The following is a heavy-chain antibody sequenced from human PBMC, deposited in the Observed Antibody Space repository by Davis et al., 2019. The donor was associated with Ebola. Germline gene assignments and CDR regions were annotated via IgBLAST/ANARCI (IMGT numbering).Heavy chain of an antibody. V-gene: IGHV1-2*02. D-gene: IGHD2-2*01. Sequence: ASVTVSCKASGYTFTGYYMHWVRQAPGQGLEWMGWINPNSGGTNYAQKFQGRVTMTRDTSISTAYMELSRLRSDDTAVYYCARAGRNVVVPAAQGEYYYYYYGMDVWGQGTTVTVSS. CDR2: INPNSGGT. J-gene: IGHJ6*02. CDR1: GYTFTGYY. CDR3: ARAGRNVVVPAAQGEYYYYYYGMDV.